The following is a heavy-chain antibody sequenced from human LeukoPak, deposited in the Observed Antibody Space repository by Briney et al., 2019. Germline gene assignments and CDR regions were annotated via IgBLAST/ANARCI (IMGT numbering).Heavy chain of an antibody. J-gene: IGHJ3*01. CDR1: GFTFSSYE. CDR3: ARGVTSGGP. CDR2: ISSSGSTI. D-gene: IGHD4-17*01. V-gene: IGHV3-48*03. Sequence: GGSRRLSCAASGFTFSSYEMNWVRQAPGKGLEWISYISSSGSTIYYADSVKGRFTISRDNAKNSLYLQMNSLRAEDTAIYYCARGVTSGGPWGQGTMVTVSS.